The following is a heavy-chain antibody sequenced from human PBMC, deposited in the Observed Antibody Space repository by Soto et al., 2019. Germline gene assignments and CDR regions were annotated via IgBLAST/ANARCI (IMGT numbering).Heavy chain of an antibody. CDR3: ARVWGGAFDF. V-gene: IGHV4-59*12. J-gene: IGHJ3*01. Sequence: QVQLQESGPGLVKPSETLSLTCTVSGGSISSYYWSWIRQPPGKGLEWIGYIYYSGSTNYNPSLKSRVTISVDTCKNKLTLMLSSVNAAEKAMYYGARVWGGAFDFWGQGTMVTVSS. CDR2: IYYSGST. D-gene: IGHD3-10*01. CDR1: GGSISSYY.